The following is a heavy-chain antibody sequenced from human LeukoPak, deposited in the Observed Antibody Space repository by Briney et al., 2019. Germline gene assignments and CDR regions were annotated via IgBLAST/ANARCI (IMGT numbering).Heavy chain of an antibody. Sequence: ASVKVSCKASGYTFTSYYMHWVRQAPGQGLEWMGIINPSGGSTSYAQKFQGRVTMTRDTSTSTVYMELSSLRSEDTAVYYCAKSAKYCSAGSCYSGAFDIWGQGTMVIVSS. CDR2: INPSGGST. D-gene: IGHD2-15*01. CDR3: AKSAKYCSAGSCYSGAFDI. CDR1: GYTFTSYY. V-gene: IGHV1-46*01. J-gene: IGHJ3*02.